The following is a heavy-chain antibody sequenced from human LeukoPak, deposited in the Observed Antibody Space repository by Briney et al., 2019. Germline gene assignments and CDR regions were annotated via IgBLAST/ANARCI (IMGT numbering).Heavy chain of an antibody. CDR1: GFTFSSYS. V-gene: IGHV3-66*01. Sequence: GGSLRLSCAASGFTFSSYSMNWVRQAPGKGLEWVSVIYSGSNTYYADSVKGRFTISRDNSKNTLYLQMNSLRVEDTAVYYCARESSGSYFFYWGQGTLVTVSS. CDR3: ARESSGSYFFY. CDR2: IYSGSNT. J-gene: IGHJ4*02. D-gene: IGHD1-26*01.